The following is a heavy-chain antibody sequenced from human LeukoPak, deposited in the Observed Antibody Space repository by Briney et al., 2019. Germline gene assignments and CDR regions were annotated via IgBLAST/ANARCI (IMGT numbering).Heavy chain of an antibody. Sequence: SEPLSLTCTVSGGSIKSSNYYWGWVRQPPGKGLGWIGSIYYSGSTYYNPSLKSRVTISVDTSKNQFSLKLSSVTAADTAVYDCARLDGYCSGGSCYSVSFVDPWGQGTLVTVSS. J-gene: IGHJ5*02. CDR2: IYYSGST. CDR1: GGSIKSSNYY. CDR3: ARLDGYCSGGSCYSVSFVDP. D-gene: IGHD2-15*01. V-gene: IGHV4-39*01.